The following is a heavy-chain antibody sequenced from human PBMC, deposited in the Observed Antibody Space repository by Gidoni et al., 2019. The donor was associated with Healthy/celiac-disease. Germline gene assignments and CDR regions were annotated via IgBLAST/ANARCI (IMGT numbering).Heavy chain of an antibody. CDR1: GGSISSRSYY. CDR2: IYYSGST. CDR3: ARRQARDYGDYYGMDV. Sequence: QLQLQESGPVLVKPSETLSLTCPVSGGSISSRSYYWGWIRQPPGKGLEWIGSIYYSGSTYYNPSLKSRVTISVDTSKNQFSLKLSSVTAADTAVYYCARRQARDYGDYYGMDVWGQGTTVTVSS. D-gene: IGHD4-17*01. V-gene: IGHV4-39*01. J-gene: IGHJ6*02.